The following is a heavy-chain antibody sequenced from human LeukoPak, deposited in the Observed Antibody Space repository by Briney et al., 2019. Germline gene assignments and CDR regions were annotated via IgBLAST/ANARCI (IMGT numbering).Heavy chain of an antibody. CDR3: ARVPTTTCMDV. V-gene: IGHV4-30-2*01. J-gene: IGHJ6*02. CDR1: GGSISSGGYS. CDR2: IYHSGST. Sequence: SQTLSLTCAVSGGSISSGGYSWSWIRQPPGKGLEWIGYIYHSGSTYYNPSLKSRVTISVDTSKNQFSLKLSSVTAADTAVYYCARVPTTTCMDVWGQGTTVTVSS. D-gene: IGHD4-17*01.